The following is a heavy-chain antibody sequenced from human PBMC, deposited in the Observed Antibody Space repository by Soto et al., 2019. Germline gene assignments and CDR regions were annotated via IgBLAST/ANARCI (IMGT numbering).Heavy chain of an antibody. CDR2: IDPSDSYT. V-gene: IGHV5-10-1*01. CDR1: GYSFTSYW. D-gene: IGHD1-26*01. J-gene: IGHJ4*02. CDR3: ALRKTGSYFDY. Sequence: GESLKISCKGSGYSFTSYWISWVRQMPGKGLEWMGRIDPSDSYTNYSPSFQGHVTISADKSISTAYLQWSSLKASDTAIYYCALRKTGSYFDYWGQGTLVTVSS.